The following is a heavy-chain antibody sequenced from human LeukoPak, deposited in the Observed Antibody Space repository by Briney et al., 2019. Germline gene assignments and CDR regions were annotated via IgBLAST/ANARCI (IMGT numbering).Heavy chain of an antibody. V-gene: IGHV3-53*01. J-gene: IGHJ6*02. CDR2: IYSGGST. D-gene: IGHD3-9*01. CDR3: ASAILTGSTYYYYGMDV. CDR1: GFTVSSNY. Sequence: PGGSLRLSCAASGFTVSSNYMSWVRQAPGKGLEWVSVIYSGGSTYYADSVKGRFTISRDNSKNTLYLQMNSLRAEDTAVYYCASAILTGSTYYYYGMDVWGQGTTVTVSS.